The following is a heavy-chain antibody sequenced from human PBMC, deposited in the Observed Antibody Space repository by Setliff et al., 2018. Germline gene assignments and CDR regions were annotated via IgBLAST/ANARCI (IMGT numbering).Heavy chain of an antibody. D-gene: IGHD2-21*02. Sequence: HPGGSLRLSCAASGFTFSSYSMNWVRQAPGKGLEWVSYISSSGRTIYYADSVKGRFTISRDNAKNSLYLQMDSLRAEDTAVYYCARDVVVVTYGFDIWGQGTMVTVSS. CDR3: ARDVVVVTYGFDI. V-gene: IGHV3-48*04. CDR2: ISSSGRTI. J-gene: IGHJ3*02. CDR1: GFTFSSYS.